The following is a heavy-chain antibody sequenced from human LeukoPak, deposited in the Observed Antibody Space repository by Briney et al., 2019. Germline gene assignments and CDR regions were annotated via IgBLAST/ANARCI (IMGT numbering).Heavy chain of an antibody. Sequence: GGSLRLSCAASGFTFSSYAMSWVRQAPGKGLEWVSAISGSGGSTYYADSVKGRFTISRDNSKNTLYLQMNSLRAEDTAVYYCAKGVRRWLVPEYFQHWGQGTLVTVSS. CDR1: GFTFSSYA. J-gene: IGHJ1*01. CDR3: AKGVRRWLVPEYFQH. CDR2: ISGSGGST. D-gene: IGHD6-19*01. V-gene: IGHV3-23*01.